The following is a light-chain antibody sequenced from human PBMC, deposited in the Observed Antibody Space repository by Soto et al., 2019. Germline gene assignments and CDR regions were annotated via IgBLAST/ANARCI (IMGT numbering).Light chain of an antibody. CDR1: QSISSW. V-gene: IGKV1-5*03. J-gene: IGKJ1*01. CDR2: KAS. CDR3: QQYNSYWT. Sequence: DIQMTQSPSTLSASVGDRVTITCRASQSISSWLAWYQQKPGKAPKVLIYKASSFETGVPSMFSGRRFGTEFTLTISSLQPDDFATYYCQQYNSYWTFGQGTKVEIK.